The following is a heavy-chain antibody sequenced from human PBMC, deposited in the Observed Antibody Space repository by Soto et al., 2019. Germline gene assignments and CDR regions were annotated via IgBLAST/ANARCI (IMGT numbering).Heavy chain of an antibody. CDR3: AKAPYSSGWYLGY. J-gene: IGHJ4*02. CDR2: ISGSGGST. D-gene: IGHD6-19*01. CDR1: GFTFSSYA. V-gene: IGHV3-23*01. Sequence: EVQVLESGGGLVQPGGSLRLSCAASGFTFSSYAMSWVRQAPGKGLEWVSGISGSGGSTYYADSVKGRFTISRDNSKNTLYLQMNSLRAEDTAVYYCAKAPYSSGWYLGYWGQGTLVTVSS.